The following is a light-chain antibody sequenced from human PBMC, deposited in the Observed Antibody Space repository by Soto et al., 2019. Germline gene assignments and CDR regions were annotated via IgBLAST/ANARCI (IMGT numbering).Light chain of an antibody. V-gene: IGKV2-30*01. J-gene: IGKJ1*01. Sequence: DVVMTQSPLSLPVTPGQPASISCRSSQSLVYSDGNTYLNWFQQRPGQSPRRLIYRVSSRDPGVPPRFSGSGSGTDFTLAISSLQPDDFATYYCQHYNSYSEAFGQGTKVDIK. CDR3: QHYNSYSEA. CDR2: RVS. CDR1: QSLVYSDGNTY.